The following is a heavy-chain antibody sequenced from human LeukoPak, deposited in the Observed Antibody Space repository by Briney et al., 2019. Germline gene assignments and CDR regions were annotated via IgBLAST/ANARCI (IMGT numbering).Heavy chain of an antibody. J-gene: IGHJ4*02. CDR2: ISWNSGSI. CDR3: AKDLSGSYLGGAFDY. Sequence: GRSLRLSCAASGFTFDDYAMHWVRHAPGKGLEWVSGISWNSGSIVYADSVKGRFTISRDNAKNSLYLQMNSLRAEDTALYYCAKDLSGSYLGGAFDYWGQGTLVTVSS. CDR1: GFTFDDYA. D-gene: IGHD1-26*01. V-gene: IGHV3-9*01.